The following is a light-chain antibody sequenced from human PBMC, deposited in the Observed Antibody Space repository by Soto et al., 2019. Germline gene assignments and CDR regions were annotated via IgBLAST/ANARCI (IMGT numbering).Light chain of an antibody. V-gene: IGKV4-1*01. CDR1: QSVLSSSNNKNY. Sequence: DIVMTQSPDSLAVSLGERATINCKSSQSVLSSSNNKNYLAWYQQKLGQPPKLLIYWASSRESGVPDGFSGSGSGTDFTLTISSLQAEDVAVYYCQQYRSAPRTFGQGTKVEIK. J-gene: IGKJ1*01. CDR2: WAS. CDR3: QQYRSAPRT.